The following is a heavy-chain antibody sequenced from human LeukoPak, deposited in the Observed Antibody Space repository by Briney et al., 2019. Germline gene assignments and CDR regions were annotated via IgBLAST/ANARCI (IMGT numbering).Heavy chain of an antibody. Sequence: GESLKISCKGSGYSFTSYWIGWVRQMPGKGLEWMGIIYPGDSDTRYSPSFQGQVTISADKSISTAYLQWSSLKASDTAMYYCARHKPIAVAGRYYYGMDVWGQGTTVTVPS. V-gene: IGHV5-51*01. CDR1: GYSFTSYW. J-gene: IGHJ6*02. CDR3: ARHKPIAVAGRYYYGMDV. CDR2: IYPGDSDT. D-gene: IGHD6-19*01.